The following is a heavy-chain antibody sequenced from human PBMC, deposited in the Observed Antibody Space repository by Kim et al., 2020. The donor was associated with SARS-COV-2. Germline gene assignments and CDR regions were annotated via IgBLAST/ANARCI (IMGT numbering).Heavy chain of an antibody. CDR2: IWYDGSNK. CDR1: GFTFSSYG. CDR3: ARELGYYYGSGTSYGMDV. V-gene: IGHV3-33*01. Sequence: GGSLRLSCAASGFTFSSYGMHWVRQAPGKGLEWVAVIWYDGSNKYYADSVKGRFTISRDTSKNTLYLQMNSLRAEDTAVYYCARELGYYYGSGTSYGMDVWGQGTTVTVSS. D-gene: IGHD3-10*01. J-gene: IGHJ6*02.